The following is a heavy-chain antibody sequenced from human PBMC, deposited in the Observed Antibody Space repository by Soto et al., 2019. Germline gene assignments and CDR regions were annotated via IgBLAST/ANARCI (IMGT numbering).Heavy chain of an antibody. V-gene: IGHV3-66*01. D-gene: IGHD4-17*01. CDR2: IYSGGST. Sequence: EVQLVESGGGLVQPGGSLRLSCAASGFTVSSNYMSWVRQAPGKGLEWVSVIYSGGSTYYTDSVKGRVTISRDNSKNTLYLQMNSLRAEHTAVYYCGRIRNYGDSPGFDPWGQGTLVTVSS. CDR3: GRIRNYGDSPGFDP. J-gene: IGHJ5*02. CDR1: GFTVSSNY.